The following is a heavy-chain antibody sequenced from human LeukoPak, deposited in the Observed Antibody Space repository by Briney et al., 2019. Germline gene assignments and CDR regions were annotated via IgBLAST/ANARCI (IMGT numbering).Heavy chain of an antibody. CDR2: INPTGGT. CDR1: GYTFTGHY. D-gene: IGHD6-6*01. J-gene: IGHJ4*02. Sequence: ASVKVSCKASGYTFTGHYLNWVRQAPGQGLEWMGWINPTGGTTYAQKFLDRVTMTRDTSINTAYMELSGLRSGDTAVYYCARDVGWSSSHWGLGNLVTVSS. V-gene: IGHV1-2*02. CDR3: ARDVGWSSSH.